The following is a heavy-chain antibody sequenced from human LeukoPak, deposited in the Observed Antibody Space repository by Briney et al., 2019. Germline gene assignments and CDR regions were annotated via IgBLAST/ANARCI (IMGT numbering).Heavy chain of an antibody. CDR1: GGTLSSYA. J-gene: IGHJ4*02. V-gene: IGHV1-69*04. Sequence: ASVKVSCKASGGTLSSYAISWVRQAPGQGLEWMGRIIPILGIANYAQKFQGRVTITADKSTSTAYMELSSLRSEDTAVYYCARSARGSYGPFDYWGQGTLVTVSS. CDR2: IIPILGIA. D-gene: IGHD5-18*01. CDR3: ARSARGSYGPFDY.